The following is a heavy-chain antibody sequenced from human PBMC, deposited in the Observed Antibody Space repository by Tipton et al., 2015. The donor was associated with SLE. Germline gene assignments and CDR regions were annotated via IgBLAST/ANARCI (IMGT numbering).Heavy chain of an antibody. CDR1: GGSISSGYYF. V-gene: IGHV4-61*02. CDR3: ARASSSASDGFGWYLDL. J-gene: IGHJ2*01. D-gene: IGHD6-6*01. Sequence: TLSLTCTVSGGSISSGYYFWSWIRQPAGKGLEWIGRIYVSGVTNYNPSLKSRVSISIDTSKNQFSLKLSSVTAADTAVYYCARASSSASDGFGWYLDLWGRGILVTVSS. CDR2: IYVSGVT.